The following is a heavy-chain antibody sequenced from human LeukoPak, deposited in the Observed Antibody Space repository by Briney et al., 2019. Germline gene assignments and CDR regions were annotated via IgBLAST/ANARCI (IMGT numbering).Heavy chain of an antibody. CDR2: IIPIFGTA. J-gene: IGHJ3*02. CDR1: GGTFSSYA. V-gene: IGHV1-69*05. Sequence: GASVKVSCKASGGTFSSYAISWVRQAPGQGLEWMGGIIPIFGTANYAQKFQGRVTITTDESTSTAYMELSSLRSEDTAVYYCARDQHYYDSSGYPLHFFDIWGQGTMVTVSS. D-gene: IGHD3-22*01. CDR3: ARDQHYYDSSGYPLHFFDI.